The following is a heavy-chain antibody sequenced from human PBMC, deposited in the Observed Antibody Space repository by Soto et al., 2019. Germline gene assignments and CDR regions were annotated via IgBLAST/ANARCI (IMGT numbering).Heavy chain of an antibody. J-gene: IGHJ6*02. CDR3: AKDEEQWLVLYYYYYGMDV. V-gene: IGHV3-30*18. Sequence: PGGSLRLSCAASGFTFSSYGMHWVRQAPGKGLEWVAVISYDGSNKYYADSVKGRFTISRDNSKNTLYLQMNSLRAEDTAVYYCAKDEEQWLVLYYYYYGMDVWGQGTTVTVSS. CDR2: ISYDGSNK. CDR1: GFTFSSYG. D-gene: IGHD6-19*01.